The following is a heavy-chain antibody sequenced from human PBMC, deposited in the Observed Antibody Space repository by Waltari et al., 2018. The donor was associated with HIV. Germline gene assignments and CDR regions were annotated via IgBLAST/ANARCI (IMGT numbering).Heavy chain of an antibody. CDR2: INTKTGNP. CDR3: AKTYCSSSTCIKGIDGNWFDP. CDR1: GYIFTTYA. Sequence: QVQLVQSGSELKKPGASVKVSCKASGYIFTTYAMNWVRQAPGQGLARMGWINTKTGNPTYAQGFTGRFLFSLDTSVSTAYLQISSLKTEDTAVYYCAKTYCSSSTCIKGIDGNWFDPWGQGTLVTVSS. J-gene: IGHJ5*02. D-gene: IGHD2-2*01. V-gene: IGHV7-4-1*02.